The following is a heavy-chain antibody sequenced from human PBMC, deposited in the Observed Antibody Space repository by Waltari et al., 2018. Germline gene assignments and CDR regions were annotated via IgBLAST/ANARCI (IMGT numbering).Heavy chain of an antibody. D-gene: IGHD6-13*01. CDR1: GGTFSSSA. V-gene: IGHV1-69*01. Sequence: QVQLVQSGAEVKKPGSSVKVSCKASGGTFSSSAISWVRQAPGQGLEWMGGCIPIFGTANDAQKFQGRVTITADESTSTAYMELSSVRSEDTGVYYCAIGLAAAGGRAFDIWGQGTMVTVSS. CDR3: AIGLAAAGGRAFDI. CDR2: CIPIFGTA. J-gene: IGHJ3*02.